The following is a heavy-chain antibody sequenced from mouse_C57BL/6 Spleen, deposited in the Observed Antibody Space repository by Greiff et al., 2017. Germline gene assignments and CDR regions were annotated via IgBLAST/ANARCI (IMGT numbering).Heavy chain of an antibody. D-gene: IGHD1-1*01. CDR3: ARSVISTVVAPDFDV. J-gene: IGHJ1*03. V-gene: IGHV1-61*01. CDR1: GYTFTSYW. Sequence: QVQLQQPGAELVRPGSSVKLSCKASGYTFTSYWMDWVKQRPGQGLEWIGNIYPSDSETHYNQKFKGKATLTVDKSSSTAYMQLSSLTSEDSAVYYGARSVISTVVAPDFDVWGTGTTVTVSS. CDR2: IYPSDSET.